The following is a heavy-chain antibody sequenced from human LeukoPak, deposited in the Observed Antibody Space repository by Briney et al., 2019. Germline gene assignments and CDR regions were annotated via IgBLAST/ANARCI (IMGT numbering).Heavy chain of an antibody. D-gene: IGHD4-17*01. V-gene: IGHV3-23*01. CDR1: GFTFTTYA. J-gene: IGHJ4*02. Sequence: GGSLRLSCAASGFTFTTYAMNWVRQAPGKGLEWVSAIINSGGSTYYADSVKGRFTISRDNSKNTLYLQMNSLRAEDTAVYYCAKDIYGDYVGVDYWGQGTLVTVSS. CDR3: AKDIYGDYVGVDY. CDR2: IINSGGST.